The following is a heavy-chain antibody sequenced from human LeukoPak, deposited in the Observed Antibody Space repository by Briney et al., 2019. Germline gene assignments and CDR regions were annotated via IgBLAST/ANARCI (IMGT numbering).Heavy chain of an antibody. Sequence: PGGSLRLSCAASGFTFSSYGMHWVRQAPGKGLEWVAFIRYDGSNKYYADSVKGRFTISRDNAKNSVSLQMDGLRAEDTAVYHCVRESDVWSGPGIGRPLDVWGKGTTVTVSS. CDR2: IRYDGSNK. D-gene: IGHD3-3*01. CDR3: VRESDVWSGPGIGRPLDV. J-gene: IGHJ6*04. V-gene: IGHV3-30*02. CDR1: GFTFSSYG.